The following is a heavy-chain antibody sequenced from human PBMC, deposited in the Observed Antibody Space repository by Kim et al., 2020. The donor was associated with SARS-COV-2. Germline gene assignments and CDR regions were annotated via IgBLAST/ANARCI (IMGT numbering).Heavy chain of an antibody. CDR3: AGRYPYYDFWSGYYRRWFDP. CDR2: INHSGST. V-gene: IGHV4-34*01. J-gene: IGHJ5*02. CDR1: GGSFSGYH. Sequence: SETLSLTCAVYGGSFSGYHWSWIRQPPGKGLEWIGEINHSGSTNYNPSLKSRVTISVDTSKNQFSLKLSSVTAADTAVYYCAGRYPYYDFWSGYYRRWFDPWGQGTLVTVSS. D-gene: IGHD3-3*01.